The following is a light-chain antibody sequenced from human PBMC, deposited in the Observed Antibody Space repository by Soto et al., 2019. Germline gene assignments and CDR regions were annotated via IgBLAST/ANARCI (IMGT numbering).Light chain of an antibody. CDR2: DVS. Sequence: QSVLTQPRSVSGSPGQSVTISCTGTSSDVGGYNYVSWYQQHPGKAPKLMIYDVSKRPSGVPDRFSGSKSGNTASLTISGLQAEEDADYYCCSYAGSYTFYVFGTGTKLTVL. CDR3: CSYAGSYTFYV. J-gene: IGLJ1*01. CDR1: SSDVGGYNY. V-gene: IGLV2-11*01.